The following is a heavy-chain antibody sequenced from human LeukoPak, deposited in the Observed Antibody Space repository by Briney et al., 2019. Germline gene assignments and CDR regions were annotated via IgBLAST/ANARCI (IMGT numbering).Heavy chain of an antibody. Sequence: KPSETLSLTCTVSGGSFSSDDYHWSWIRQPPGKGLEWIGYIYHRGNVYYNPSLKSRVIISVDRSKNQFSLNLNSVTAADTAVYYCARVREAYTNPFFDFWGQGTLVTVSS. J-gene: IGHJ4*02. D-gene: IGHD4-11*01. CDR2: IYHRGNV. CDR1: GGSFSSDDYH. CDR3: ARVREAYTNPFFDF. V-gene: IGHV4-30-2*01.